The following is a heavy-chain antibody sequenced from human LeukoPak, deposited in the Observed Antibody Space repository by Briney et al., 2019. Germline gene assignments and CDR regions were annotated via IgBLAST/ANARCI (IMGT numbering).Heavy chain of an antibody. CDR3: AKLEGSGWSGYMDV. V-gene: IGHV3-23*01. CDR1: GFTFTNYA. Sequence: GGSLRLSCLASGFTFTNYAMNWVRQAPGKGLEWVAAINPGGGTTYSADSVRGRFIISRDNSKNTLFLQLKSLRAEDTAIYYCAKLEGSGWSGYMDVWGEGTTVTVS. J-gene: IGHJ6*03. CDR2: INPGGGTT. D-gene: IGHD6-19*01.